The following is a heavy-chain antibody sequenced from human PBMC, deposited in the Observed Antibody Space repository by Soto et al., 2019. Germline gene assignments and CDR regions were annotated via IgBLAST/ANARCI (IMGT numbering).Heavy chain of an antibody. CDR3: ARDQTAAGTVDY. D-gene: IGHD6-13*01. J-gene: IGHJ4*02. CDR1: GYTFTSHG. Sequence: ASVKVSCKASGYTFTSHGISWVRQAPGQGLEWMGWISTYNGNTNYAQKFQDRVTMTTDTFTSRAYMELRSLRSDDTAVYYCARDQTAAGTVDYWGQGTLVPVSS. CDR2: ISTYNGNT. V-gene: IGHV1-18*04.